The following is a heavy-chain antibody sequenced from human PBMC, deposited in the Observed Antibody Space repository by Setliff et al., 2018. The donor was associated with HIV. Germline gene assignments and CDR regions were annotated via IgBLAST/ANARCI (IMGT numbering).Heavy chain of an antibody. V-gene: IGHV1-69*13. CDR3: ARDGLLVAGIRFDY. J-gene: IGHJ4*02. D-gene: IGHD6-19*01. CDR1: RGTFSSFA. CDR2: IIPTFGTS. Sequence: SVKVSCKTSRGTFSSFALSWVRQAPGQGLEWMGGIIPTFGTSNYAQKFQGRATITADESMTTAYMELSGLKYEDTAVYYCARDGLLVAGIRFDYWGQGTLVTVSS.